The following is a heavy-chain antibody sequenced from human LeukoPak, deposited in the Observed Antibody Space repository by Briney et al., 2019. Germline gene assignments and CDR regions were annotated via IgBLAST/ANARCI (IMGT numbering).Heavy chain of an antibody. CDR3: ARDPEYSSSSREFDY. J-gene: IGHJ4*02. Sequence: GGSLRLSCAASGFTFSSYSMNWVRQAPGKGLEWVSSISSSSSYIYYADSVKGRFTISRDNAKNSLYLQMNSLRAEDTAVYHCARDPEYSSSSREFDYWGQGTLVTVSS. D-gene: IGHD6-6*01. V-gene: IGHV3-21*01. CDR2: ISSSSSYI. CDR1: GFTFSSYS.